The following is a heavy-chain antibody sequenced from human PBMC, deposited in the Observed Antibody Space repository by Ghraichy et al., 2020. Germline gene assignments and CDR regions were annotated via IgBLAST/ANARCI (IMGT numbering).Heavy chain of an antibody. CDR3: AHRRGYSSSLYA. J-gene: IGHJ1*01. CDR1: GFSLSTSGVG. CDR2: IYWNDDR. Sequence: SGPTLVKPTQTLTLTCTFSGFSLSTSGVGVGWIRRPPGKALEWLALIYWNDDRRYSPSLKSRLTITKDTSKNQVVLTMTNMDPVDTATYYCAHRRGYSSSLYAWGQGTLVTVSS. V-gene: IGHV2-5*01. D-gene: IGHD6-13*01.